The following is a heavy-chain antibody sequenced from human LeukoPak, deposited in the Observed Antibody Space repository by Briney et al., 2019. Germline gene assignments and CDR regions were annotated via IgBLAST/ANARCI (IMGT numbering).Heavy chain of an antibody. Sequence: SETLSLTCAVYVGSFSGYYWGWIRQPPGKGLEWIGEINHSGSTNYNPSLKSRVTISVDTSKNQFSLKLSSVTAADTAVYYCARGLTVYDYIWGSYRSRSWFDPWGQGTLVTVSS. V-gene: IGHV4-34*01. CDR1: VGSFSGYY. J-gene: IGHJ5*02. CDR3: ARGLTVYDYIWGSYRSRSWFDP. CDR2: INHSGST. D-gene: IGHD3-16*02.